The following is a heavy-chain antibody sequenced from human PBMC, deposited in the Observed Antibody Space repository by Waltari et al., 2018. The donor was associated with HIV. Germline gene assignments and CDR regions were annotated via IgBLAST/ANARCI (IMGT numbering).Heavy chain of an antibody. D-gene: IGHD6-19*01. V-gene: IGHV4-38-2*01. Sequence: QVQLQESGPGLVKPSETLSLTCAVSGYSISSGYYWGWIRQRPGKGLEWIGSIYHSGSTYYNPSLKSRVTISVDTSKNQFSLKLSSVTAADTAVYYCARPIRDSSGQAYFDLWGRGTLVTVSS. CDR3: ARPIRDSSGQAYFDL. CDR2: IYHSGST. CDR1: GYSISSGYY. J-gene: IGHJ2*01.